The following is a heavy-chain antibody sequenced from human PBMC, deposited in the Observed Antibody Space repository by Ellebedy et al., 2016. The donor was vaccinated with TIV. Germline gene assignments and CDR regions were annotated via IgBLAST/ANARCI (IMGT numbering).Heavy chain of an antibody. J-gene: IGHJ5*02. Sequence: SETLSLTXTVSGGSISSYYWSWIRQPAGKGLEWIGRIYTSGSTNYNPSLKSRVTISVDKSKNQFSLKLSSVTAADTAVYYCARLYGDYAYNWFDPWGQGTLVTVSS. CDR3: ARLYGDYAYNWFDP. V-gene: IGHV4-4*07. CDR1: GGSISSYY. CDR2: IYTSGST. D-gene: IGHD4-17*01.